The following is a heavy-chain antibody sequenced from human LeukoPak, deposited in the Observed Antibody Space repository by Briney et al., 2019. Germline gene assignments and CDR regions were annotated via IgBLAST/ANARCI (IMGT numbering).Heavy chain of an antibody. CDR1: GGTFSSYA. J-gene: IGHJ5*02. D-gene: IGHD3-10*01. Sequence: LVKVSCKASGGTFSSYAISWVRQAPGQGLEWMGGIIPIFGTANYAQKFQGRVTITADESTSTAYMELSSLRSEDTAVYYCARDRITMVRGHRPPHPPTRNNWFDPWGQGTLVTVSS. V-gene: IGHV1-69*01. CDR2: IIPIFGTA. CDR3: ARDRITMVRGHRPPHPPTRNNWFDP.